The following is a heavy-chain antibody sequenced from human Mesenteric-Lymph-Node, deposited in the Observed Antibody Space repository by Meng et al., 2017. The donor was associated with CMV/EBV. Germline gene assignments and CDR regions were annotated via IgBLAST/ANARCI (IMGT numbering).Heavy chain of an antibody. J-gene: IGHJ5*02. Sequence: GGSLRLSCAASGFTFSSYSMNWVRQAPGKGLEWVSYISSSSSTIYYADSVKGRFTISRDNAKNSLYLQMNSLRAEDTAVYYCARGPRGRIQMIVVAGWWFDPWGQGTLVTVSS. CDR2: ISSSSSTI. CDR3: ARGPRGRIQMIVVAGWWFDP. V-gene: IGHV3-48*04. D-gene: IGHD3-22*01. CDR1: GFTFSSYS.